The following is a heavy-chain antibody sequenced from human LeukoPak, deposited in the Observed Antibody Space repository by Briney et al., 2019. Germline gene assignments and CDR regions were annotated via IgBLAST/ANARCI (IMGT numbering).Heavy chain of an antibody. Sequence: KSSETLSLTCTVSGGSISSYYWNWIRQPPGKGLEWIGYIYYSGSTNYNPSLKSRVTISVDTSKNQFPLKLSSVTAADTAVYYCAGRLWRRDGYNLSAFDIWGQGTMVTVSS. CDR1: GGSISSYY. J-gene: IGHJ3*02. CDR2: IYYSGST. V-gene: IGHV4-59*01. D-gene: IGHD5-24*01. CDR3: AGRLWRRDGYNLSAFDI.